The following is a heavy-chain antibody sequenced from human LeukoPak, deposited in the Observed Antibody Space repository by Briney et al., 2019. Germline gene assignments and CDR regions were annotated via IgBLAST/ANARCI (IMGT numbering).Heavy chain of an antibody. J-gene: IGHJ4*02. D-gene: IGHD6-6*01. V-gene: IGHV3-21*01. CDR3: ARGATCSSSSPDY. Sequence: GGSLRLSCAASGFTFSSYSMNWVRQAPGKGLEWVSAISSSGSYIYYADSVKGRFTISRDNAKNSLYLQMNSLRAEDTAVYYCARGATCSSSSPDYWGQGTLVTVSS. CDR1: GFTFSSYS. CDR2: ISSSGSYI.